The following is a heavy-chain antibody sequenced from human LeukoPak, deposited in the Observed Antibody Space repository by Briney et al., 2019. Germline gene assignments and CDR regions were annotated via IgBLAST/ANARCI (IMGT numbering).Heavy chain of an antibody. V-gene: IGHV3-7*03. CDR2: INQDGSEK. CDR1: GFTFSTYW. D-gene: IGHD5-12*01. J-gene: IGHJ4*02. Sequence: GGSLRLSCAASGFTFSTYWMSWVRQAPGKGLEWVAYINQDGSEKYYVDSVKGRFTISRDNAKNSLYLQMNSLRAEDTAVHYCARPRGGRGYSGYDPYYLDYWGQGTLVTVSS. CDR3: ARPRGGRGYSGYDPYYLDY.